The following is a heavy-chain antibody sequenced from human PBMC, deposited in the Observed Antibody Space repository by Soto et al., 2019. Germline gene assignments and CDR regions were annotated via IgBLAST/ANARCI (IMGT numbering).Heavy chain of an antibody. Sequence: SETLSLTCTVSGGSISSSSYYWGWIRQPPGKGLEWIGSIYYSGSTYYNPSLKSRVTISVDTSKNQFSLKLSSVTAADPAVYYCARPSITMVRGVIIKGEFAFDPWGQGNMVTVSS. CDR2: IYYSGST. CDR1: GGSISSSSYY. D-gene: IGHD3-10*01. J-gene: IGHJ5*02. V-gene: IGHV4-39*01. CDR3: ARPSITMVRGVIIKGEFAFDP.